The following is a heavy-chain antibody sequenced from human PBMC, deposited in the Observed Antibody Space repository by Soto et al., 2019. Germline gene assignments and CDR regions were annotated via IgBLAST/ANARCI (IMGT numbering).Heavy chain of an antibody. CDR2: IYPGDSDT. V-gene: IGHV5-51*01. CDR1: GYSFTSYW. Sequence: PGESLKISCKGSGYSFTSYWIGWVRQMPGKGLEWMGIIYPGDSDTRYSPSFQGQVTISADKSISTAYLQWSSLKASDTAMYYWARGPNIYYYDSSGYYYFDYWGQGTLVTVSS. CDR3: ARGPNIYYYDSSGYYYFDY. J-gene: IGHJ4*02. D-gene: IGHD3-22*01.